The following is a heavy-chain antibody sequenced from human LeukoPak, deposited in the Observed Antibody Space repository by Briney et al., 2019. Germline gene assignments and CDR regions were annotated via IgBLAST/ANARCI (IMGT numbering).Heavy chain of an antibody. D-gene: IGHD2-2*01. V-gene: IGHV3-30*04. CDR2: ISYDGSNK. J-gene: IGHJ4*02. CDR1: GFTFSSYA. Sequence: GGSLRLSCAASGFTFSSYAMHWVRQAPGKGLEWVAVISYDGSNKYYADSVKGRFTISRDNSKNTLYLQMNSLRAEDTAVYYCAREETTGYCSSTSCSPRYYFDYWGQGTLVTVSS. CDR3: AREETTGYCSSTSCSPRYYFDY.